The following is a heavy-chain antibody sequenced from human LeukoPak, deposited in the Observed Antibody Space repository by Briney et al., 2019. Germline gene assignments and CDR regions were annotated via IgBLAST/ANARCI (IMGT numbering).Heavy chain of an antibody. Sequence: GGSLRLSCAASGFTFSAYAMSWVRQAPGKGLEWVSGISATAGSADYADSVKGRFTISRDNSKNTLYLQMNSLRAEDTAVYYCAREDSSGSGGAFDIWGQGTMVTVSS. V-gene: IGHV3-23*01. D-gene: IGHD6-19*01. CDR3: AREDSSGSGGAFDI. CDR2: ISATAGSA. J-gene: IGHJ3*02. CDR1: GFTFSAYA.